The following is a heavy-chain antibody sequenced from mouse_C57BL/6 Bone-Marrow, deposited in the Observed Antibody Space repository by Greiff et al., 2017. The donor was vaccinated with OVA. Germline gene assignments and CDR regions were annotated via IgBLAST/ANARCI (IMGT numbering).Heavy chain of an antibody. Sequence: VQLQQSGAELVRPGASVKLSCTASGFNIKDYIMHWVQQRPEQGLEWIGWIDPENGDTEYASKLQGKATITADTSSNTVYLQLSSLTSEDTAVYYWTRIYYWGQGTTLTVSS. CDR3: TRIYY. CDR1: GFNIKDYI. CDR2: IDPENGDT. J-gene: IGHJ2*01. V-gene: IGHV14-4*01.